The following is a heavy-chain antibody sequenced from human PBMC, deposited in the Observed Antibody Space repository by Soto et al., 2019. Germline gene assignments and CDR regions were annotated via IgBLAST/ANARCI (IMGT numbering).Heavy chain of an antibody. Sequence: SVKVSCKASGGTFSSYAISWVRQAPGQGHEWMGGIIPIFGTANYAQKFQGRVTITADESTSTAYMELSSLRSEDTAVYYCARDEYSSSIVDYYYYGMDVWGQGXTVTV. CDR2: IIPIFGTA. CDR1: GGTFSSYA. CDR3: ARDEYSSSIVDYYYYGMDV. D-gene: IGHD6-6*01. J-gene: IGHJ6*02. V-gene: IGHV1-69*13.